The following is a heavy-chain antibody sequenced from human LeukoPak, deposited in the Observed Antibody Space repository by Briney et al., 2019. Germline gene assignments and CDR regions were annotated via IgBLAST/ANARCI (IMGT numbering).Heavy chain of an antibody. CDR3: ARAMVRGVIILPLDV. V-gene: IGHV3-64*01. J-gene: IGHJ6*04. CDR2: ISSNGGST. CDR1: GFTFSSYA. D-gene: IGHD3-10*01. Sequence: GGSLRLSCAASGFTFSSYAMHWVRQAPGKGLEYASAISSNGGSTYYANSVKGRFTISRDNSKNTLYLQMGSLRAEDMAVYYCARAMVRGVIILPLDVWGKGTRVTVSS.